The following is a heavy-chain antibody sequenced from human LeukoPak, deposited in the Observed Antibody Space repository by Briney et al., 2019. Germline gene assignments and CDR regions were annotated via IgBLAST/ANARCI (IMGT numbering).Heavy chain of an antibody. Sequence: GESLKISCKGSGYVFTSYWIGWVRQMPGKGPEWMGIVYPGDSDTRYSPSFQGQVTISADKSINTAYLQWSSLKASDTAMYYCARVYSAPGVWGQGTMVTVSS. J-gene: IGHJ3*01. CDR2: VYPGDSDT. CDR3: ARVYSAPGV. V-gene: IGHV5-51*01. D-gene: IGHD6-13*01. CDR1: GYVFTSYW.